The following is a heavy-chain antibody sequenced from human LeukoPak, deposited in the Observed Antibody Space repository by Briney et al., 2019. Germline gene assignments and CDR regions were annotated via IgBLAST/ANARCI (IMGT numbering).Heavy chain of an antibody. Sequence: GASVKVSCRASGYTFNAYYLHWVRQAPGQGLEWIGWINPDSGGRYYAQKFQGRVTMTSDTAMSTAYMELSSLKSDDTAVYYCTRGDYWGQGTLVTVSS. J-gene: IGHJ4*02. V-gene: IGHV1-2*02. CDR2: INPDSGGR. CDR1: GYTFNAYY. CDR3: TRGDY.